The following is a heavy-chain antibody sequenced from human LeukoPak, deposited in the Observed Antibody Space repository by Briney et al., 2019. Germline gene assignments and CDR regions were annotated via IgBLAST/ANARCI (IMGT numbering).Heavy chain of an antibody. CDR1: GFTFSNYA. CDR3: ARTYYDILTGYNPYFDY. V-gene: IGHV3-30*04. J-gene: IGHJ4*02. Sequence: PGRSLRLSCAASGFTFSNYAMHWVRQAPGKGLEWVAVISYDGSYKDYADSVKGRFTISRDNAKNFLYLQMNSLRAEDTAVYYCARTYYDILTGYNPYFDYWGQGILVTVSS. CDR2: ISYDGSYK. D-gene: IGHD3-9*01.